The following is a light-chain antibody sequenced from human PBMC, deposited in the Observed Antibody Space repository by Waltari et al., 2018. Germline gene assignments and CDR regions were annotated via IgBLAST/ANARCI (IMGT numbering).Light chain of an antibody. J-gene: IGKJ2*01. V-gene: IGKV2-30*02. CDR2: KVS. CDR3: MQGTDWPYT. CDR1: QSLVHSDGNTY. Sequence: DVVMTQSPLSLPVTLGQPASISCRSTQSLVHSDGNTYLNWFQQRPGQSPRRLTYKVSNRDSGVPDRFSGSGSGTDFTLKISRVEAEDVGVYYCMQGTDWPYTFGRGTKLEIK.